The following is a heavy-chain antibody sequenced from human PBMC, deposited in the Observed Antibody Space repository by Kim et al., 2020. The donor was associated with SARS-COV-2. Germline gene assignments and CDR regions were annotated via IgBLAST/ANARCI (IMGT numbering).Heavy chain of an antibody. Sequence: GGSLRLSCAASGFTVSSNYMTWVRQAPGKGLEWVSVIYTVGTSYYADSVKGRFTISRDNSKNTLYLQMNSLRAEDTAVYYCARPRSTAMAFDYWGQGTLVTVSS. CDR2: IYTVGTS. J-gene: IGHJ4*02. V-gene: IGHV3-53*01. D-gene: IGHD5-18*01. CDR1: GFTVSSNY. CDR3: ARPRSTAMAFDY.